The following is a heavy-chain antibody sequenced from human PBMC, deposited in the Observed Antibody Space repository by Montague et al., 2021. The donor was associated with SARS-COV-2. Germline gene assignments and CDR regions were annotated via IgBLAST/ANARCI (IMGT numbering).Heavy chain of an antibody. J-gene: IGHJ4*02. V-gene: IGHV6-1*01. CDR2: THYRPKWTS. Sequence: CAISGDSVGINTAAWNWVRQSPSGGFDWLGMTHYRPKWTSDYATSVEGRISIDPDTSKNQFFLHLRSVTPEDTGVYYCVRDTGSAQAGFDAWGQGTLVTVSS. CDR3: VRDTGSAQAGFDA. CDR1: GDSVGINTAA. D-gene: IGHD4-17*01.